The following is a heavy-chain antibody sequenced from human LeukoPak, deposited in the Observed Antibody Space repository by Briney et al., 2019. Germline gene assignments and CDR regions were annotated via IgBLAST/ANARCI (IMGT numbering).Heavy chain of an antibody. D-gene: IGHD3-22*01. V-gene: IGHV4-39*01. J-gene: IGHJ4*01. Sequence: PSETLSLTCTVSGGSISSGPYYWGWIRQPPGKGLEWIGSIYYSGTTYYNPSLKSRVTISVDTSKNHFSLKLSSVTAADTAVYFCARHRDYYDTWGHGTLVTVSS. CDR3: ARHRDYYDT. CDR2: IYYSGTT. CDR1: GGSISSGPYY.